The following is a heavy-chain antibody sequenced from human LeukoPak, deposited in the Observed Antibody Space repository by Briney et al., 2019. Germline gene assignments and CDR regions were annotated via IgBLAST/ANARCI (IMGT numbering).Heavy chain of an antibody. J-gene: IGHJ4*02. CDR2: IYGRAST. CDR3: ARYDSRGSASTKFDY. V-gene: IGHV4-38-2*01. Sequence: PSETLSLTCAVSGYSLGKNYYWGWIRQSPGKGLEWIGRIYGRASTSYNPSLMNRVTMSVDTSKNHLSLQLTSVTAADTAVYYCARYDSRGSASTKFDYWGPGIQVTVSS. D-gene: IGHD3-3*01. CDR1: GYSLGKNYY.